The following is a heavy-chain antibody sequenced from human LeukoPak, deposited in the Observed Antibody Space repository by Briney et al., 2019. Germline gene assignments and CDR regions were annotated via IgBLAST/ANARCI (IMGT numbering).Heavy chain of an antibody. J-gene: IGHJ4*02. V-gene: IGHV4-61*02. D-gene: IGHD5-24*01. CDR3: ARADGYKRGGFDY. CDR2: IYTSGST. CDR1: GGSISSGDYY. Sequence: PSETLSLTCTVSGGSISSGDYYWSWIRQPAGKGLEWIGRIYTSGSTNYNPSLKSRVTISVDTSKNQFSLKLSSVTAADTAVYYCARADGYKRGGFDYWGQGTLVTVSS.